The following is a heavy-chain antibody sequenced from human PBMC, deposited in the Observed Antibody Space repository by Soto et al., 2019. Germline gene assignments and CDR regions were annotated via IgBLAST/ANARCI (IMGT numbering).Heavy chain of an antibody. CDR2: INPSGGST. V-gene: IGHV1-46*01. CDR3: ASSSPYSSSSYYYYYGMDV. Sequence: GASVKVPCKASGYTFTSYYMHWVRQAPGQGLEWMGIINPSGGSTSYAQKFQGRVTMTRDTSTSTVYMELSSLRSEDTAVYYCASSSPYSSSSYYYYYGMDVWGQGTTVTVSS. J-gene: IGHJ6*02. D-gene: IGHD6-6*01. CDR1: GYTFTSYY.